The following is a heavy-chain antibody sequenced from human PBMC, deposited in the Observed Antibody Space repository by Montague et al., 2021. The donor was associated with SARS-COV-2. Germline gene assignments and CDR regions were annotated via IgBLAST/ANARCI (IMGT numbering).Heavy chain of an antibody. V-gene: IGHV6-1*01. CDR1: GDSVSIKCAA. CDR3: ARDPRYSLSWSFDY. J-gene: IGHJ4*02. Sequence: CAISGDSVSIKCAAWDWRWHSPLRARDGLGRTYYRSKWYYDYAVSVKSRMTTSPDTSKNQFSLQLSSVTPEDRAVYYCARDPRYSLSWSFDYWGQGTLVTVSS. CDR2: TYYRSKWYY. D-gene: IGHD6-13*01.